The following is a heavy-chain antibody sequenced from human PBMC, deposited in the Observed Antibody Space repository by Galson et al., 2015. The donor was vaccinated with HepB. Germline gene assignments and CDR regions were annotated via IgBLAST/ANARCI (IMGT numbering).Heavy chain of an antibody. J-gene: IGHJ3*02. V-gene: IGHV1-8*01. D-gene: IGHD5-24*01. Sequence: SVKVSCKASGYTFTSFEINWVRQATGQGLEWMGRMNPGNGQSGYSPRFQGRVTMTSDVSISTVNMELSNLRSDDTAVYYCARRRIYNYGDAFDIWGQGTRVTVSS. CDR3: ARRRIYNYGDAFDI. CDR1: GYTFTSFE. CDR2: MNPGNGQS.